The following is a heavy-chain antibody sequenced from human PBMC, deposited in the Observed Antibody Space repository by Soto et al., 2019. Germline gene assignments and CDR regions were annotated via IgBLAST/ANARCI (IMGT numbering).Heavy chain of an antibody. D-gene: IGHD3-16*01. J-gene: IGHJ6*02. CDR3: ARDRGAGYYGMDV. V-gene: IGHV1-2*02. CDR1: GYTFTVCY. Sequence: ASVKVSCKASGYTFTVCYMHWVRQAPGQGPEWMGWINPKSGDTKYAQKFQGRVTMTRDTSISTAYMEVNSLRSDDTAVYYCARDRGAGYYGMDVWGQGTTVTVSS. CDR2: INPKSGDT.